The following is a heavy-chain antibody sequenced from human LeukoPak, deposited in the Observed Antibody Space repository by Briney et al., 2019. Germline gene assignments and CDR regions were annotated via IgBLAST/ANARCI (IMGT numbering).Heavy chain of an antibody. CDR3: ARETDSTLFDY. D-gene: IGHD2-2*01. V-gene: IGHV3-48*04. CDR1: GFTFSPYS. Sequence: GGSLRLSCAASGFTFSPYSMNWVRQTPGKGLEWIAYISGDSNNIYYADSVKGRFTISRDNAKNSVYLHMSSLRAEDTAVYYCARETDSTLFDYWGQGTLVTVSS. CDR2: ISGDSNNI. J-gene: IGHJ4*02.